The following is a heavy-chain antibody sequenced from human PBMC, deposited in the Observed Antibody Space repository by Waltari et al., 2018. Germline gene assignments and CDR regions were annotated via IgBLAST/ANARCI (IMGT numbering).Heavy chain of an antibody. D-gene: IGHD2-21*01. CDR2: IWYDGSNK. CDR3: ARGGLAVNDAFDI. V-gene: IGHV3-33*08. J-gene: IGHJ3*02. CDR1: GFTFSRYG. Sequence: QVQLVESGGGVVQPGRSLRLSCAASGFTFSRYGMHWVRQAPGKGLEWVAVIWYDGSNKYYADSVKGRFTISRDNSKNTLYLQMNSLRAEDTAMYYCARGGLAVNDAFDIWGQGTMVTVSS.